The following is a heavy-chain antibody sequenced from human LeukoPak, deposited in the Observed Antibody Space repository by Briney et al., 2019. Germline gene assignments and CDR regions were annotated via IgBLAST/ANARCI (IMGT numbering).Heavy chain of an antibody. J-gene: IGHJ3*02. Sequence: PGGSLRLSCAASGFTFSSYGMHWVRQAPGKGLEWVAVISYDGSNKYYADSVKGRFTISRDNSKNTLYLQMNSLRAEDTAVYYCAKDSSLLWFGELLNAFDIWGQGTMVTVSS. V-gene: IGHV3-30*18. CDR2: ISYDGSNK. D-gene: IGHD3-10*01. CDR1: GFTFSSYG. CDR3: AKDSSLLWFGELLNAFDI.